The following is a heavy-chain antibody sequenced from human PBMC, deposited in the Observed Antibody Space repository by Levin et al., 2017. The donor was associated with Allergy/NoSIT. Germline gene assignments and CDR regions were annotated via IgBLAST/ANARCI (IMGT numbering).Heavy chain of an antibody. Sequence: GGSLRLSCAASGFTFSSHWMSWVRQAPGKGLEWVANIKHDGIDTYYVDSVKGRFAISRDNAKNSLYLQMNSLRVEDTAVYYCARAMVGYCSGGSCPHDAFDIWGQGTMVTVS. CDR2: IKHDGIDT. J-gene: IGHJ3*02. D-gene: IGHD2-15*01. CDR1: GFTFSSHW. CDR3: ARAMVGYCSGGSCPHDAFDI. V-gene: IGHV3-7*04.